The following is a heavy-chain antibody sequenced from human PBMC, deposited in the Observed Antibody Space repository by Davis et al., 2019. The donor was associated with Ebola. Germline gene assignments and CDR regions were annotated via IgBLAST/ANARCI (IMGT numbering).Heavy chain of an antibody. J-gene: IGHJ4*02. V-gene: IGHV3-30*18. D-gene: IGHD2-15*01. Sequence: WGSLRLSCAASGFTFSSYGMHLVRQAPGKGLEWVAVISYDGSNKYYADSVKGRFTISRDNSKNTLYLQMNSLRAEDTAVYYCAKDRVVDYFDYWGQGTLVTVSS. CDR1: GFTFSSYG. CDR3: AKDRVVDYFDY. CDR2: ISYDGSNK.